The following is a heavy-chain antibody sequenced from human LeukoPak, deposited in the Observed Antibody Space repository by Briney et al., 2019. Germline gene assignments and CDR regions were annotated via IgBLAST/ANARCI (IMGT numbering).Heavy chain of an antibody. J-gene: IGHJ4*02. Sequence: KASQTLSLTCTVSGGSISSGDYYWSWIRQPPEKGLEWIGYIYYSGSTYYNPSLKSRVTISVDTSKNQFSLKLSSVTAADTAVYYCAREYDYGDYPGYWGQGTLVTVSS. V-gene: IGHV4-30-4*01. CDR1: GGSISSGDYY. D-gene: IGHD4-17*01. CDR3: AREYDYGDYPGY. CDR2: IYYSGST.